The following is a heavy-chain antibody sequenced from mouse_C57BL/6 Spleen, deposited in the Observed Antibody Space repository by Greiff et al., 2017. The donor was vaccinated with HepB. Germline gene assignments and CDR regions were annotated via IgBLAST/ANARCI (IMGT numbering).Heavy chain of an antibody. Sequence: VQLQQPGAELVKPGASVKLSCKASGYTFTSYWMHWVKQRPGQGLEWIGMIHPNSGRTNYNEKFKSKATLTVDKSSSTAYMQLSSLTSEDSAVYYCARTMYYFDYWGQGTTLTVSS. J-gene: IGHJ2*01. CDR1: GYTFTSYW. V-gene: IGHV1-64*01. CDR3: ARTMYYFDY. D-gene: IGHD1-1*02. CDR2: IHPNSGRT.